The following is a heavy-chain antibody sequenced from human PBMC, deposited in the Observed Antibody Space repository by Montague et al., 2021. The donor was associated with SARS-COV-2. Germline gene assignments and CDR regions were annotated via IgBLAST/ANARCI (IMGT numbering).Heavy chain of an antibody. CDR3: ARASGKKTIFGVVISYFGY. J-gene: IGHJ4*02. D-gene: IGHD3-3*01. V-gene: IGHV4-31*03. CDR1: GGSISSGGYY. CDR2: IYYSGST. Sequence: TLSLTCTVSGGSISSGGYYWSWIRQHPGKGLEWIGYIYYSGSTYYNPSLKSRVTISVDTSKNQFSLKLSSVTAADTAVYYCARASGKKTIFGVVISYFGYWGQGTLVIVSS.